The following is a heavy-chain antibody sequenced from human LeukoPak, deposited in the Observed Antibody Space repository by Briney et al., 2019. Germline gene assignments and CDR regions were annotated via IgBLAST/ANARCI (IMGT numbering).Heavy chain of an antibody. CDR1: GYTFTSYD. Sequence: ASVKVSCKASGYTFTSYDINWVRQATGQGLEWMGWISAYNGNTNYAQRLQGRVTMTTDTSTSTAYMELRSLRSDDTAVYYCARYGSRPYYYYYGMDVWGQGTTVTVSS. CDR3: ARYGSRPYYYYYGMDV. V-gene: IGHV1-18*01. CDR2: ISAYNGNT. J-gene: IGHJ6*02. D-gene: IGHD2-2*03.